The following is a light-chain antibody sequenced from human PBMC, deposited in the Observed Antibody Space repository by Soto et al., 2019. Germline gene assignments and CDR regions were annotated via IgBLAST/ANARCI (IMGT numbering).Light chain of an antibody. CDR1: QSVSSTF. CDR2: GAS. V-gene: IGKV3-20*01. J-gene: IGKJ1*01. CDR3: QQYVISRT. Sequence: IVLTQSPGPLSLTPRERATLSCRASQSVSSTFLAWYQQKPGQAPKVLIYGASTRATGIPDRFSGSGSGTVFTDTISNLEPEDFAMYYCQQYVISRTVGQETKVEMK.